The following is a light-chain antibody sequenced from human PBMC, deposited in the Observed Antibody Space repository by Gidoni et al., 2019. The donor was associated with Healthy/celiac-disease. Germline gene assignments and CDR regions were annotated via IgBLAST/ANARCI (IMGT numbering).Light chain of an antibody. CDR1: QSVSSSY. J-gene: IGKJ1*01. CDR2: DAS. CDR3: QQYGSSPGT. V-gene: IGKV3-20*01. Sequence: ELVLTQSPGTLSLSPGERATLSCRASQSVSSSYLAWYQQKPGQAPRLLIYDASSRATGLPDRFSGSGSGTDFTLTISRLEPEDFAVYYCQQYGSSPGTFGQGTKVEIK.